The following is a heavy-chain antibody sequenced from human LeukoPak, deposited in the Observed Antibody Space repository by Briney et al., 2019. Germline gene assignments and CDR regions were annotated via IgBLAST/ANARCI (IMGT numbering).Heavy chain of an antibody. J-gene: IGHJ4*02. V-gene: IGHV5-51*01. D-gene: IGHD1-26*01. CDR1: GSSFTNYW. CDR2: IDPGDSDT. Sequence: HGESLKISCQGSGSSFTNYWIGWVRQLPGKGLEWVAIIDPGDSDTRYSPSFQGQVTISADKSISTAYLQWSSLKASDTAMYYCARHVGGYYALRDYYFDYWGQGTLVTVSS. CDR3: ARHVGGYYALRDYYFDY.